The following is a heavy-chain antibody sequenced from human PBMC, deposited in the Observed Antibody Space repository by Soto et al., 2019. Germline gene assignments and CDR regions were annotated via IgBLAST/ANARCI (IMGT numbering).Heavy chain of an antibody. J-gene: IGHJ4*02. CDR3: ARGLWFGEFPFDY. CDR1: GGSISSGDYY. V-gene: IGHV4-30-4*01. Sequence: QVQLQESGPGLVKPSQTLSLTCTVSGGSISSGDYYWSWIRQPPGKGLEWIGYIYYSGSTYYNPSPKSRVTISVDTSKNQFSLKLSSVTAADTAVYYCARGLWFGEFPFDYWGQGTLVTVSS. CDR2: IYYSGST. D-gene: IGHD3-10*01.